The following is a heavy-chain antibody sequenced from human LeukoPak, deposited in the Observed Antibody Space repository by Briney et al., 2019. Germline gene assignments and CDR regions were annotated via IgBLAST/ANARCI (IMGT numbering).Heavy chain of an antibody. D-gene: IGHD2-15*01. CDR1: SDSISSYY. V-gene: IGHV4-59*01. Sequence: PSETLFLTCSVSSDSISSYYWSWIRQPPGKGLEWIGYIYYSGSTNYNPSLKSRVTISVDTSKNQFSLKLSSVTAADTAMYYCASHYLVAARPYFDYWGQGTLVTVSS. CDR2: IYYSGST. J-gene: IGHJ4*02. CDR3: ASHYLVAARPYFDY.